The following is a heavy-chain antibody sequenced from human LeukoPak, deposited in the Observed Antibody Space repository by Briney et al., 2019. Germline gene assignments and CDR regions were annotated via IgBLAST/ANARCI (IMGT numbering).Heavy chain of an antibody. V-gene: IGHV4-59*01. CDR3: ARVRAKVGSNFDY. CDR2: IYYSGST. J-gene: IGHJ4*02. CDR1: GGSISSYY. D-gene: IGHD1-26*01. Sequence: PSETLSLTCTVSGGSISSYYWSWIRQPPGKGLEWIGYIYYSGSTNYNPSLKSRVTISVDTSKNQFSLKLSSVTAADTAVYYCARVRAKVGSNFDYWGQGTLVTVSS.